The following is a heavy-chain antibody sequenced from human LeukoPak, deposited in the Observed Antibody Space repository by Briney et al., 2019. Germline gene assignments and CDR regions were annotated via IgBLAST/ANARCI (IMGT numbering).Heavy chain of an antibody. CDR2: ISAYNGNT. V-gene: IGHV1-18*01. CDR3: ARDYGSGSYSYFDY. J-gene: IGHJ4*02. CDR1: GYTFTSYG. Sequence: ASVKVSCKASGYTFTSYGISWVRQAPGQGLEWMGRISAYNGNTNYAQKLQGRVTMTTDTSTSTAYMELRSLRSDDTAVYYCARDYGSGSYSYFDYWGQGTLVTVSS. D-gene: IGHD3-10*01.